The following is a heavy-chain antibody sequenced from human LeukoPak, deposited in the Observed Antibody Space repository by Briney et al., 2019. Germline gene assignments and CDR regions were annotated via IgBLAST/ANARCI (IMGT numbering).Heavy chain of an antibody. Sequence: PGGSLRLSCAASGFTFSSYAMHWVRQAPGKGLEWVAVISYDGSNKYYADSVKGRFTISRDNSKNTLYLQMNSLRAEDTAVYYCARDPHLATYYYYYMDVWGKGTTVTVSS. D-gene: IGHD3-3*02. CDR2: ISYDGSNK. J-gene: IGHJ6*03. V-gene: IGHV3-30*04. CDR3: ARDPHLATYYYYYMDV. CDR1: GFTFSSYA.